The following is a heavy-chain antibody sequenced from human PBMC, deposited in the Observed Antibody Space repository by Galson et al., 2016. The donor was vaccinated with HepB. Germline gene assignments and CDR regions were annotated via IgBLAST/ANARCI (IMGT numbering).Heavy chain of an antibody. D-gene: IGHD2-2*01. Sequence: SETLSLTCAVSGDSISSSKWWTWVRQRPGKGLEWIGEIYRSGTTNYNPSLKSRVTISMDKSKNQFSLNLSSVTAADTAVYYCATTPPVAMWILPQNLYLDLWGRGTLVTVSS. V-gene: IGHV4-4*02. CDR2: IYRSGTT. J-gene: IGHJ2*01. CDR1: GDSISSSKW. CDR3: ATTPPVAMWILPQNLYLDL.